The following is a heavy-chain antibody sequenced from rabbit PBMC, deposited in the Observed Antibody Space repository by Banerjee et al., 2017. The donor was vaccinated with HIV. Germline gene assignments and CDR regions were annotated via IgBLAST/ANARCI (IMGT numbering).Heavy chain of an antibody. CDR3: VRDSYDDYGDYNL. J-gene: IGHJ4*01. V-gene: IGHV1S47*01. Sequence: QEQLVESGGGLVQPGGSLKLSCKASGFDFSSYGVSWVRQAPGKGLEWIGYIDPVFGSTSYASWVNGRFTISSHNAQNTLYLQLNSLTAADTATYFCVRDSYDDYGDYNLWGPGTLVT. CDR2: IDPVFGST. D-gene: IGHD2-1*01. CDR1: GFDFSSYG.